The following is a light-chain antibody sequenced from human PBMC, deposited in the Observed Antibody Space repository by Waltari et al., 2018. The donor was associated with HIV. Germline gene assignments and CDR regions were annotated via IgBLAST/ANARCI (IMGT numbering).Light chain of an antibody. CDR3: SSYTINTPYV. J-gene: IGLJ1*01. CDR2: EVT. Sequence: QSVLTPPASVSGAPWQSDTIPRTGSRSDIGSYESVSWYQQHPGKAPKLMIFEVTNRPSGVSNRFSGSKSDNTAFLTISGLQAEDEADYYCSSYTINTPYVFGTGTKVTVL. CDR1: RSDIGSYES. V-gene: IGLV2-14*01.